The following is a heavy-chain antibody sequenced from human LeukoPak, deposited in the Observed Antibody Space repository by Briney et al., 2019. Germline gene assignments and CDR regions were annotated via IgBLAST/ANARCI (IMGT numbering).Heavy chain of an antibody. Sequence: GGSLRLSCAASGFTFSSYGTHWVRQAPGKGLEWVAVISYDGSNKYYADSVKGRFTISRDNSKNTLYLQMNSLRAEDTAVYYCAKQSLGYCSSTSCWNYFDYWGQGTLVTVSS. J-gene: IGHJ4*02. CDR3: AKQSLGYCSSTSCWNYFDY. CDR2: ISYDGSNK. D-gene: IGHD2-2*01. CDR1: GFTFSSYG. V-gene: IGHV3-30*18.